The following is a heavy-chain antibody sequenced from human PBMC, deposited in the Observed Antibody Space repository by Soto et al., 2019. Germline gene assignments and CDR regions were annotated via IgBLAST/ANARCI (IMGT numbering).Heavy chain of an antibody. J-gene: IGHJ5*02. D-gene: IGHD3-22*01. CDR2: ISPYNGNT. Sequence: QIQLVQSAAEVKKPGASVKVSCKTSGYTFVSYGISWVRQAPGQGLEWMGWISPYNGNTNFAQRFRGRVTLTTDTSTDIVYMALGRLKSDDTAVYYCARDQIFFDSSGYYDHWGHGPLINVSS. CDR3: ARDQIFFDSSGYYDH. V-gene: IGHV1-18*04. CDR1: GYTFVSYG.